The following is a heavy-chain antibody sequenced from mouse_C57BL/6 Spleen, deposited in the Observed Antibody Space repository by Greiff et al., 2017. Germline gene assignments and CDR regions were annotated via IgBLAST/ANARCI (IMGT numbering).Heavy chain of an antibody. D-gene: IGHD2-1*01. J-gene: IGHJ4*01. CDR2: IWGVGST. CDR3: ARSYGNYEEGAMDY. V-gene: IGHV2-6*01. Sequence: VQGVESGPGLVAPSQSLSITCTVSGFSLTSYGVDWVRQSPGKGLEWLGVIWGVGSTNYNSALKSRLSISKDNSKSQVFLKMNSMQTDDTAMYYCARSYGNYEEGAMDYWGQGTSVTVAS. CDR1: GFSLTSYG.